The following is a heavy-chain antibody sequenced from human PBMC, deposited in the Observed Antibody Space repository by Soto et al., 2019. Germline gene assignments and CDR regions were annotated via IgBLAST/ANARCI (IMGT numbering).Heavy chain of an antibody. CDR1: GFTFSSHE. D-gene: IGHD2-8*01. V-gene: IGHV3-48*03. J-gene: IGHJ4*02. CDR2: ISGSGNIT. Sequence: GGSLRLSCAACGFTFSSHEMNWVRQAPGKGLEWISYISGSGNITYYADSVKGRFTISRDNAQKSLYLQMNSLRVEDTAVYYCARGGVYWGQGTLVTVSS. CDR3: ARGGVY.